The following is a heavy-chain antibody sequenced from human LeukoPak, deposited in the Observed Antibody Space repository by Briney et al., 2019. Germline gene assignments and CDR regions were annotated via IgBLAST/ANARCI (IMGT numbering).Heavy chain of an antibody. CDR2: IYNDGRT. CDR3: ASHHSYSSSWYDRAYYYYMDV. Sequence: GGSLRLSCAASGFIVNNKYMTWVRQAPGKGLEWVSLIYNDGRTYYADSVKGRFTISRDNAKNSLYLQMNSLRAEDTAVYYCASHHSYSSSWYDRAYYYYMDVWGKGTTVTVSS. CDR1: GFIVNNKY. V-gene: IGHV3-53*01. J-gene: IGHJ6*03. D-gene: IGHD6-13*01.